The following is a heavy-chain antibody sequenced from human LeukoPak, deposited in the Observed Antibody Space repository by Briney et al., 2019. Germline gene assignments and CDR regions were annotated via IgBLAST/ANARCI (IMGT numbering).Heavy chain of an antibody. CDR1: GFTFSTYT. CDR3: ARVFQSIALDY. J-gene: IGHJ4*02. CDR2: ISSSGNTI. D-gene: IGHD2-15*01. Sequence: GGSLRLSCAGSGFTFSTYTMNGVRQAPGKGLEWVSYISSSGNTIYYADSVKGRFTISRDNAKNSLYLQMNNLRAEDTAVYYCARVFQSIALDYWGQGTLVTLSS. V-gene: IGHV3-48*04.